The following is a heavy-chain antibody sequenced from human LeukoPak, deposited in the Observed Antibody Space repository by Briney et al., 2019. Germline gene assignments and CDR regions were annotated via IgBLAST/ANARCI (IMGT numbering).Heavy chain of an antibody. J-gene: IGHJ4*02. CDR1: GYTFTGYY. CDR3: ARSSLRYFDWLPNFDY. CDR2: INPNSGGT. V-gene: IGHV1-2*02. D-gene: IGHD3-9*01. Sequence: ASVKVSCKASGYTFTGYYMHWVRQATGPGLEWMGWINPNSGGTNYAQKFQGRVTMTRDTSISTAYMELSRLRSDDTAVYYCARSSLRYFDWLPNFDYRGQGTLVTVSS.